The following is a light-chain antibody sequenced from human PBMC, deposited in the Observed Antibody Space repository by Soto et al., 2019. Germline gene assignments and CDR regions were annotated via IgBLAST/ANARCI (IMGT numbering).Light chain of an antibody. V-gene: IGKV3-15*01. CDR3: QQYNNRPSIT. J-gene: IGKJ5*01. Sequence: VMLRTPTTPSFSPGGKHPPSRRALQGFSSILAWYQQKPGQAPRLLIYGASTRATGIPARFSGSGSGTEFTLTISSLQSEDFAVYYCQQYNNRPSITFGQGTRLEI. CDR1: QGFSSI. CDR2: GAS.